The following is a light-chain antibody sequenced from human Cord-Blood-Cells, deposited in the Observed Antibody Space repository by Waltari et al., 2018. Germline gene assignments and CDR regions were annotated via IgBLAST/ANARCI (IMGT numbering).Light chain of an antibody. Sequence: NFMLTQPHSVSESPGKTVTISCTRNSGSIASNHVQWYQQRPGSAPTTVIYEDNHRPSGVPDRFSGSIDSSSNSASLTISGLKTEDEADYYCQSYDSSNWVFGGGTKLTVL. J-gene: IGLJ3*02. CDR2: EDN. V-gene: IGLV6-57*03. CDR3: QSYDSSNWV. CDR1: SGSIASNH.